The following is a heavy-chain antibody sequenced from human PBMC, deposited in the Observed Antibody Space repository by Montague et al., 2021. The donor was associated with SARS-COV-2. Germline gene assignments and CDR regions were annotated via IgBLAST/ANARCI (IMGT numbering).Heavy chain of an antibody. CDR2: ISNSGSYT. J-gene: IGHJ4*02. Sequence: SLRLSCAASGFTFSDYYTSWIRQAPGKGLEWASYISNSGSYTNYADSVKGRFIISRDNAKNSLYLQMNSLRAEDTAVYYCAKSSLLWFGRPFDFWGQGTLVTVSS. CDR3: AKSSLLWFGRPFDF. D-gene: IGHD3-10*01. CDR1: GFTFSDYY. V-gene: IGHV3-11*03.